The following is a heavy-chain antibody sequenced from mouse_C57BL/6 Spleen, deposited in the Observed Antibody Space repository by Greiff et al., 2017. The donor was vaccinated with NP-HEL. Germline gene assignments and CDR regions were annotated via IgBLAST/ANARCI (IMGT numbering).Heavy chain of an antibody. D-gene: IGHD4-1*01. V-gene: IGHV1-80*01. CDR1: GYAFSSYW. Sequence: VQRVESGAELVKPGASVKISCKASGYAFSSYWMNWVKQRPGKGLEWIGQIYPGDGDTNYNGKFKGKATLTADKSSSTAYMQLSSLTSEDSAVYFCARSGANWGAWFAYWGQGTLVTVSA. CDR3: ARSGANWGAWFAY. J-gene: IGHJ3*01. CDR2: IYPGDGDT.